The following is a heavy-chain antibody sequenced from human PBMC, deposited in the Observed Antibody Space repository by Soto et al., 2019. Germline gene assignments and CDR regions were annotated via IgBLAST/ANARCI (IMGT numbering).Heavy chain of an antibody. CDR3: ARAPPYGGNSIWYFQH. CDR2: INAGNGNT. Sequence: GASVKVSCKASGYTFTSYAMHWVRQAPGQRLEWMGWINAGNGNTKYSQKFQGRVTFTRDTSASTAYMELSSLRSEDTAVYYCARAPPYGGNSIWYFQHWGQGTLVTVSS. D-gene: IGHD4-17*01. V-gene: IGHV1-3*01. J-gene: IGHJ1*01. CDR1: GYTFTSYA.